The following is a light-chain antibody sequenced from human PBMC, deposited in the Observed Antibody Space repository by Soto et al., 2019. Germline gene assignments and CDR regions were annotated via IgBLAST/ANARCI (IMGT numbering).Light chain of an antibody. J-gene: IGKJ2*01. CDR2: GAS. CDR1: QSVSSY. Sequence: VRTQSQSNKSLSPGERATLSCRASQSVSSYLAWYQQKPGQAPRRLIYGASSRATGIPDRFSGSGAGTDFTLTINRLEAEDFAVYYWQQYSTSPTFGEGAILE. V-gene: IGKV3-20*01. CDR3: QQYSTSPT.